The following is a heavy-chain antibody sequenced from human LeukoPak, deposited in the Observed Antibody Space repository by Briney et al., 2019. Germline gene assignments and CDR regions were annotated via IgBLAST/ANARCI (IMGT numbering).Heavy chain of an antibody. D-gene: IGHD5-18*01. J-gene: IGHJ4*02. CDR3: AKGPGVQLWLEGDYYLDY. CDR2: INSDGSST. CDR1: GFTFSSYW. V-gene: IGHV3-74*01. Sequence: GGSLRLSCAASGFTFSSYWMHWVRQAPGKGPVWVSRINSDGSSTSYADSVKGRFTISRDNAKNTLYLQMNSLRAEGTAVYYCAKGPGVQLWLEGDYYLDYWGQGTLVTVSS.